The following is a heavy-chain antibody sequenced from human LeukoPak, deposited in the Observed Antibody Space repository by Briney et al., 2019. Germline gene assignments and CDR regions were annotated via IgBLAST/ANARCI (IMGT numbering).Heavy chain of an antibody. D-gene: IGHD3-22*01. V-gene: IGHV1-2*02. CDR1: GYTFTGYY. J-gene: IGHJ1*01. CDR3: ARSTYYYDSSGYPFEYFQR. CDR2: INPNSGGT. Sequence: GASVKVSCKASGYTFTGYYMLWVRQAPGQGLEWMGWINPNSGGTNYAKKFQGTVTMTRETSICPAYMELSRLRSDDTGVYYGARSTYYYDSSGYPFEYFQRWGQGTLVTVSS.